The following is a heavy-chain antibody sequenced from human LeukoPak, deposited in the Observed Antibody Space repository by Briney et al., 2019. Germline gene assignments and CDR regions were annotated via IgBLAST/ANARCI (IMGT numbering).Heavy chain of an antibody. D-gene: IGHD2-21*02. Sequence: GGSLRLSCAASGFTFSTYWMNWYRQAPGKGLEWVGNINQDASEINYVDSVRGRFTISRDNAKNSIHLQMNRLRAEDTAVYYCATDRDNSDWQKRFDSWGQGTLVTVSS. J-gene: IGHJ4*02. CDR2: INQDASEI. V-gene: IGHV3-7*01. CDR1: GFTFSTYW. CDR3: ATDRDNSDWQKRFDS.